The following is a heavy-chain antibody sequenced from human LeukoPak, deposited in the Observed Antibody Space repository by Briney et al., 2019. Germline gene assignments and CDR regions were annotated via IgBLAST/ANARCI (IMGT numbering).Heavy chain of an antibody. CDR2: IYPGDSDT. D-gene: IGHD3-3*01. CDR3: ARLVTNFGVVDEAFDI. V-gene: IGHV5-51*01. Sequence: GESLKISCQASGYRFTMFWIGWVRQMPGKGLEWLGIIYPGDSDTRYSPSFQGQGIISVDKSINTAYLQWGTLKASDTAVYYCARLVTNFGVVDEAFDIWGQGTMVTVSS. CDR1: GYRFTMFW. J-gene: IGHJ3*02.